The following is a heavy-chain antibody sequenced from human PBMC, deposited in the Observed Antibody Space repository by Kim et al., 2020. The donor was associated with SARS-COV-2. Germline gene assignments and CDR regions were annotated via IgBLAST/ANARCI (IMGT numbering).Heavy chain of an antibody. CDR3: AVPGIAAAGTAQEGYYFDY. CDR2: INHSGST. V-gene: IGHV4-34*01. Sequence: SETLSLTCAVYGGSFSGYYWSRIRQPPGKGLEWIGEINHSGSTNYNPSLKSRVTISVDTSKNQFSLKLSSVTAADTAVYYCAVPGIAAAGTAQEGYYFDYWGQGTLVTVSS. J-gene: IGHJ4*02. D-gene: IGHD6-13*01. CDR1: GGSFSGYY.